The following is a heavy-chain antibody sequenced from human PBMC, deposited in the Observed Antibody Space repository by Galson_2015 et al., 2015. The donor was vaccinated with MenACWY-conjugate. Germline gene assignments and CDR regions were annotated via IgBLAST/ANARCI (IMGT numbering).Heavy chain of an antibody. CDR1: GFTFSSSA. V-gene: IGHV3-64D*09. J-gene: IGHJ4*02. CDR2: ISTYGDTT. CDR3: VRGFSSSSRLFDS. Sequence: SLRLSCAASGFTFSSSAMQWVRQAPGKGLEYVSGISTYGDTTYYADSVRGRFTISRDNSKNTLYLQMSSLRGEDTTVHYCVRGFSSSSRLFDSWGQGTLVTVSS. D-gene: IGHD6-6*01.